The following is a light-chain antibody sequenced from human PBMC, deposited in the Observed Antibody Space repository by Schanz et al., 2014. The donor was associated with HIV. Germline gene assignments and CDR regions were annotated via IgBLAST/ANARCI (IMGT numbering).Light chain of an antibody. Sequence: IVLTQSPGTLSLSPGEKATLSCKASQSINNDYLAWYQQNPGQAPRLLIYVASIRASGVPERFSGSGSGTDFTLTSRSLDPEDFAVYYCQQRGNWPPITFGQGTRLEIK. CDR3: QQRGNWPPIT. CDR1: QSINNDY. CDR2: VAS. J-gene: IGKJ5*01. V-gene: IGKV3D-20*02.